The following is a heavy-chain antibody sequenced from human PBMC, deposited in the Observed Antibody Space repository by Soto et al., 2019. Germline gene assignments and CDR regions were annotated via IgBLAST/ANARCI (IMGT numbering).Heavy chain of an antibody. CDR2: IIPVFGTA. CDR1: GGTFSSYA. CDR3: ARGGGAARTQSGY. V-gene: IGHV1-69*01. J-gene: IGHJ4*02. Sequence: QVQLVQSGAAVKKPGSSVKVSCKASGGTFSSYAISWVRQAPGQGLEWMGGIIPVFGTANYAQNFQGRVTITADGSTTTDYVELSGLTSEATAVYYCARGGGAARTQSGYCCQGPLVTFSS. D-gene: IGHD6-6*01.